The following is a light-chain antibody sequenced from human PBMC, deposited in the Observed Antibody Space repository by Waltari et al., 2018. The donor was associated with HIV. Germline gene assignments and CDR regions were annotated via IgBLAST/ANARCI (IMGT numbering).Light chain of an antibody. Sequence: QSALSQPASVSGSPGQSITISCTGTDGDIDSDFVSWYQHHPGAAPKLIIDEVYHRASGISDRLSASKSGKTASLTISGLRSEDEADYYCCSFMRGRQAFYVFGTGTKVTVL. V-gene: IGLV2-14*01. CDR2: EVY. J-gene: IGLJ1*01. CDR3: CSFMRGRQAFYV. CDR1: DGDIDSDF.